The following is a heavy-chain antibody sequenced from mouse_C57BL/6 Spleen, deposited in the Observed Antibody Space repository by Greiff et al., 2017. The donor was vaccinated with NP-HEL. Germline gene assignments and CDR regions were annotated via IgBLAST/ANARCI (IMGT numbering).Heavy chain of an antibody. CDR1: GYAFPNYL. V-gene: IGHV1-54*01. CDR2: INPGSGGT. Sequence: QLQQSGAELVRPGTSVKVSCKASGYAFPNYLIEWVKQRPGQGLEWIGVINPGSGGTHYNEKFKGKATLTAYKASSTAYMQLSSLTSEDSAVYFCARGDYYGSSYRYFDVWGTGTTVTVSS. CDR3: ARGDYYGSSYRYFDV. J-gene: IGHJ1*03. D-gene: IGHD1-1*01.